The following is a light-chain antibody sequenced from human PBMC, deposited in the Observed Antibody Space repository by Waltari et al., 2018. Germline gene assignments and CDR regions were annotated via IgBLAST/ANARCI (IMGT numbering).Light chain of an antibody. Sequence: IVMTQSPATLSVSPGERATLSCRASQSVSSNLAWYQQTPGQAPRLLIYGASTRATGIPARFSGSGSGTEFTLTISSLQSEDLALYYCQQYNNWPPMTFGQGTRLEIK. V-gene: IGKV3-15*01. J-gene: IGKJ5*01. CDR1: QSVSSN. CDR3: QQYNNWPPMT. CDR2: GAS.